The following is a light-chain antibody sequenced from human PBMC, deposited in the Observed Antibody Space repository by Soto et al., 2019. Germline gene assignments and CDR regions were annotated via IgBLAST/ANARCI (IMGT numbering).Light chain of an antibody. V-gene: IGKV3-15*01. CDR2: GAS. CDR3: QQYNNWPPVT. J-gene: IGKJ3*01. CDR1: QSVYNN. Sequence: EIVMTHSPSTLSVSPGERATLSCRAIQSVYNNLAWYQQKPGQAPRLLIYGASTRATGIPARFSGSGSGTEFTLTISSLQSEDFAVYFCQQYNNWPPVTFGPGTKVDIK.